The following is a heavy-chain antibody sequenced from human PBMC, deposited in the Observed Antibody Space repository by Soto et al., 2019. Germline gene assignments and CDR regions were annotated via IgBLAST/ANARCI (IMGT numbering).Heavy chain of an antibody. CDR3: AKDLLHHTVTTCGS. V-gene: IGHV3-30*18. Sequence: QVQLVESGGGVVQPGRSLRLSCAASGFTFSSYGMHWVRQAPGKGLEWVAVISYHGNDKYYADSVKGRFTISRDNFKSTLYLQLSSRRAEDTAIYFCAKDLLHHTVTTCGSWGQGTLVTVSS. J-gene: IGHJ5*02. CDR1: GFTFSSYG. CDR2: ISYHGNDK. D-gene: IGHD4-17*01.